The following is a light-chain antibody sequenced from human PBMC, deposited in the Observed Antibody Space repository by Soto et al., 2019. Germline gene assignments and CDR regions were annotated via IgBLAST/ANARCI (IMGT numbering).Light chain of an antibody. J-gene: IGKJ1*01. CDR2: GTS. CDR1: QSINGNY. Sequence: EIMLTQSPGTLSLSPGDRATLSCRASQSINGNYLHWYQQKPGQAPRLLIFGTSSRATGIPDRFIGGGSGTDFTLTISRLEPEDFAVYYCQQCGSLPGTFGQGTKVDIK. CDR3: QQCGSLPGT. V-gene: IGKV3-20*01.